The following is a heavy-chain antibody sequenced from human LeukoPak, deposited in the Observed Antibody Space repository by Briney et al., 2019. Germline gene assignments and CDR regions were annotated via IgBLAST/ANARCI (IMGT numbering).Heavy chain of an antibody. J-gene: IGHJ4*02. CDR3: ASSGPRSVYYFDY. Sequence: PSETLSLTCTVSGGSVSSGSYYWSWIRQPPGKGLEWIGYIYYSGSTNYNPSLKSRVTISVDTSKNQFSLKLSSVTAADTAVYCCASSGPRSVYYFDYWGQGTLVTVSS. CDR2: IYYSGST. D-gene: IGHD3-10*01. CDR1: GGSVSSGSYY. V-gene: IGHV4-61*01.